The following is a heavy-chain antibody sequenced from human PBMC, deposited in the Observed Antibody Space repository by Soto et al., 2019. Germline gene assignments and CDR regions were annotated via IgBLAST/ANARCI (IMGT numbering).Heavy chain of an antibody. CDR2: ISYDGSNK. CDR1: GFTFSSYA. V-gene: IGHV3-30-3*01. CDR3: ARDITIFGVPGDFQP. Sequence: PGESLKISCAASGFTFSSYAMHWVRQAPGKGLEWVAVISYDGSNKYHADSVKGRFTISRDNSKNTLYLQMNSLRAEDTAVYYCARDITIFGVPGDFQPWGQGTLVTVSS. J-gene: IGHJ1*01. D-gene: IGHD3-3*01.